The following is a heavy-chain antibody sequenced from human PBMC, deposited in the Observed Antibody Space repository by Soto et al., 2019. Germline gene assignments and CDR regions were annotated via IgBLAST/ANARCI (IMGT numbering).Heavy chain of an antibody. CDR2: INHSGST. V-gene: IGHV4-34*01. D-gene: IGHD4-17*01. Sequence: QVQLQQWGAGLLKPSETLSLTCAVYGGSFSGYYWSWIRQPPGKGLEWIGEINHSGSTNYNPSLKSRVTISVDTSKNQFSLKLSSVTAADTAVYYCARRTGTTRYYFDYWGQGTLVTVSS. CDR1: GGSFSGYY. CDR3: ARRTGTTRYYFDY. J-gene: IGHJ4*02.